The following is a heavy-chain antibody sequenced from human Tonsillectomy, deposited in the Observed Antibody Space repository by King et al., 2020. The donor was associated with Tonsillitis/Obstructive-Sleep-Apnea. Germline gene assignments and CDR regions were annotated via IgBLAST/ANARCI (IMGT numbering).Heavy chain of an antibody. D-gene: IGHD6-19*01. CDR1: GFTFSSYA. V-gene: IGHV3-30*10. CDR2: ISYHGVNE. J-gene: IGHJ4*02. CDR3: ARDRSGWPAEYFDY. Sequence: VQLVGSGGGVVQPGRSLRLSCVASGFTFSSYALHWVRQAPGKGLEWVALISYHGVNEYYTDSVKGRFTISRDNSKNTLFLQMNLLRPEETAVYYCARDRSGWPAEYFDYWGQGILVTVSS.